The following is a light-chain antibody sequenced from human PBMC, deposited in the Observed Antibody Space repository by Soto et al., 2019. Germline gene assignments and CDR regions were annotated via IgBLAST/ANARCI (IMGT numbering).Light chain of an antibody. V-gene: IGKV3-15*01. CDR2: DAS. CDR1: QSIRSD. CDR3: QHYNNWPPFT. Sequence: EIVMTQSPATLSVSPGERATLSCRASQSIRSDLAWYQQRPGQAPRLLIYDASTRAAGIPARFIGSGSGTEFTLTISSLQSEDFAVYHCQHYNNWPPFTFGPGTKVDIK. J-gene: IGKJ3*01.